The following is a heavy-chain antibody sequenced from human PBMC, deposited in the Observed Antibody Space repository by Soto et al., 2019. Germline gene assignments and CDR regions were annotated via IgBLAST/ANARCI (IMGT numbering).Heavy chain of an antibody. J-gene: IGHJ6*02. CDR1: GFTFSGSA. CDR3: TSGRPYYYYGMDV. CDR2: IRSKANSYAT. V-gene: IGHV3-73*01. Sequence: PGWSLRLSCAASGFTFSGSAMHWVRQASGKGLEWVGRIRSKANSYATAYAASVKGRFTISRDDSKNTAYLQMNSLKTEDTAVYYCTSGRPYYYYGMDVWGQGTTVTVSS.